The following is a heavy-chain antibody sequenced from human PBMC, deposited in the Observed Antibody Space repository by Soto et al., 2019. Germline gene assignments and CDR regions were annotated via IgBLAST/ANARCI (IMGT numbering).Heavy chain of an antibody. CDR3: ARAYGDYDLGWFDP. J-gene: IGHJ5*02. V-gene: IGHV3-66*01. CDR1: GFTVSSNY. Sequence: PGGSLRLSCAASGFTVSSNYMSWVRQAPGKGLEWVSVIYSGGSTYYADSVKGRFTISRDNSKNTLYLQMNSLRAEDTAVYYCARAYGDYDLGWFDPWGQGTLVTVSS. D-gene: IGHD4-17*01. CDR2: IYSGGST.